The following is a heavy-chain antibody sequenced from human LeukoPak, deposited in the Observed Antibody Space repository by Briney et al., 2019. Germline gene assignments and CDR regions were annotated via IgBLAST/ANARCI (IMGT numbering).Heavy chain of an antibody. CDR1: GFTFSSYG. D-gene: IGHD6-13*01. CDR2: IWYDGSNK. Sequence: GGSLRLSCAASGFTFSSYGMHWVRQAPGKGLEWVAFIWYDGSNKYYADSVKGRFTLSRDNSKNTLFLQMNSLRAEDTAVYYCARGEVAAAGLFEWGQGXMVTVSS. CDR3: ARGEVAAAGLFE. J-gene: IGHJ3*01. V-gene: IGHV3-33*01.